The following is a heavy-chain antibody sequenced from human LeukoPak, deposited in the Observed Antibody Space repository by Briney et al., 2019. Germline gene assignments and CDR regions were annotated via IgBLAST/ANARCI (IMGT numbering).Heavy chain of an antibody. CDR1: GGSISSSNW. J-gene: IGHJ4*02. CDR3: ARVAVLLGRDSGNYYRGYYFDY. D-gene: IGHD1-26*01. Sequence: SETLSLTCAVSGGSISSSNWWSWVRQPPGKGLEWIGEIYHSGSTNYNPSLKSRVTISVDKSKNQFSLKLSSVTAADTAVYYCARVAVLLGRDSGNYYRGYYFDYWGQGTLVTVSS. V-gene: IGHV4-4*02. CDR2: IYHSGST.